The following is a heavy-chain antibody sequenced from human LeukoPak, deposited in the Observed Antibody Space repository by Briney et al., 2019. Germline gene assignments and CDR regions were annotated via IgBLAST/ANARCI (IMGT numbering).Heavy chain of an antibody. CDR2: INHSGST. D-gene: IGHD6-19*01. J-gene: IGHJ1*01. CDR3: ARGGRWLVTGYIQH. CDR1: GGSFSGYY. Sequence: SETLSLTCAVYGGSFSGYYWSWIRQPPGKGLEWIGEINHSGSTNYNPSLKSRVTISVDTSKNQFSLKLSSVTAADTAVYYCARGGRWLVTGYIQHWGQGTLVTVSS. V-gene: IGHV4-34*01.